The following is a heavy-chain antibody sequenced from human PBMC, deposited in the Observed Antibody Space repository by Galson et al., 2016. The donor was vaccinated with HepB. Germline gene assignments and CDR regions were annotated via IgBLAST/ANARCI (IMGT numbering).Heavy chain of an antibody. CDR1: GYTFSNYG. J-gene: IGHJ3*01. CDR2: ISVYSLNT. CDR3: ARRNGDDTFDF. D-gene: IGHD4-17*01. Sequence: SVKVSCKASGYTFSNYGINWVRQAPGQGLEWMGWISVYSLNTNYAEKLQGRVTMTADRYSSTAYMELRSLTSDDTAIYYCARRNGDDTFDFWGRGTTVTVSS. V-gene: IGHV1-18*01.